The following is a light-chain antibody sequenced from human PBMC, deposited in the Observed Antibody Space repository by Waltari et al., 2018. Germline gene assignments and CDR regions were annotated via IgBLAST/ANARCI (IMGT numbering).Light chain of an antibody. CDR1: QSISKY. V-gene: IGKV3-11*01. J-gene: IGKJ2*01. Sequence: EIVLTQSPATLSLSPGETATLSCRASQSISKYLAWYQQKPGQAPRLLIYDASNRPTDIPARFSGSGSGTDFTLTISSLEPEDFAVYYCQQRSSWPFMYTFGQGTKLEIK. CDR2: DAS. CDR3: QQRSSWPFMYT.